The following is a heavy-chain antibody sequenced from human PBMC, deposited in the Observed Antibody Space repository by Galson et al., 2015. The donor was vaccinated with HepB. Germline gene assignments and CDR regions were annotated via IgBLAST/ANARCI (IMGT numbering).Heavy chain of an antibody. J-gene: IGHJ4*02. V-gene: IGHV1-2*02. D-gene: IGHD6-19*01. CDR1: GYTFTSYA. Sequence: CKASGYTFTSYAMHWVRQAPGQGLEWMGWINPNSGGTNYAQKFQGRVTMTRDTSISTAYMELSRLRSDDTAVYYCARLGNRGISSGWYGYWGQGTLVTVSS. CDR3: ARLGNRGISSGWYGY. CDR2: INPNSGGT.